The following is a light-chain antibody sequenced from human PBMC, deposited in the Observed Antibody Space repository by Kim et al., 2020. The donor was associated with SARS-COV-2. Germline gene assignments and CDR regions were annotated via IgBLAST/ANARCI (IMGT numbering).Light chain of an antibody. CDR1: QSLVYSDGNRL. V-gene: IGKV2-30*01. CDR2: KVS. CDR3: MQDTHWPPT. J-gene: IGKJ1*01. Sequence: PASISCRYRQSLVYSDGNRLLRWFQQRPGQSPRLLIYKVSNRDSGVPDRFSGSGSGTDFSLKISRMEAEDIAIYYCMQDTHWPPTFGQGTKVDIK.